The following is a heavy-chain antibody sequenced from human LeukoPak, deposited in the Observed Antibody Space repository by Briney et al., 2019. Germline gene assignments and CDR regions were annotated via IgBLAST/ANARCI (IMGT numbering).Heavy chain of an antibody. D-gene: IGHD3-9*01. V-gene: IGHV4-59*01. Sequence: SSETLSLTCTVSGGSISSYYWSGIRQPPGKGLEWIGYIYYSGSTNYNPSLKSRVTISVDTSKNQFSLKLSSVTAADTAVYYCARRGGYFDWLLRNDWFDPWGQGTLVTVS. CDR1: GGSISSYY. CDR3: ARRGGYFDWLLRNDWFDP. CDR2: IYYSGST. J-gene: IGHJ5*02.